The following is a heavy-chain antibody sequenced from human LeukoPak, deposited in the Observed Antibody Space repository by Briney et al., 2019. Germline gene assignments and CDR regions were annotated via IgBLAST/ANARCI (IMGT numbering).Heavy chain of an antibody. Sequence: SVTVSCKASGGTFSSYAISWVRQAPGQGLEWMGGIIPIFGTANYAQKFQGRVTITTDESTSTPYMELSSLRSEDTAVYYCARGGYYDSSGYSYYFDYWGQGTLVTVSS. D-gene: IGHD3-22*01. CDR3: ARGGYYDSSGYSYYFDY. CDR2: IIPIFGTA. J-gene: IGHJ4*02. V-gene: IGHV1-69*05. CDR1: GGTFSSYA.